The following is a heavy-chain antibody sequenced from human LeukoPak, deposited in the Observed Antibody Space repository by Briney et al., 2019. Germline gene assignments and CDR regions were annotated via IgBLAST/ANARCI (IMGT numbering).Heavy chain of an antibody. J-gene: IGHJ4*02. CDR1: GGTFSSYA. CDR2: ISAYNGNA. CDR3: ARVYYDFWSGYPGPLDY. D-gene: IGHD3-3*01. V-gene: IGHV1-18*01. Sequence: ASVKVSCKASGGTFSSYAISWVRQAPGQGLEWMGWISAYNGNANYAQKLQGRVTMTTDTSTSTAYMELRSLRSDDTAVYYCARVYYDFWSGYPGPLDYWGQGTLVTVSS.